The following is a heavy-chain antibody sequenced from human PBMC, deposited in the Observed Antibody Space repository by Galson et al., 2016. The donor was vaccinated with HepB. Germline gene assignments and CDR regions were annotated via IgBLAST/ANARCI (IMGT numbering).Heavy chain of an antibody. Sequence: SLRLSCAASGFTVSTNYMSWVRQAPGKALEWVSVTYSGGKTYYADSVKGRFTISTDSAKATLVLQLNRLRADDTAGYYCAREGRSAWLEYWGQGTLVTVSP. V-gene: IGHV3-66*01. CDR2: TYSGGKT. CDR3: AREGRSAWLEY. D-gene: IGHD6-19*01. CDR1: GFTVSTNY. J-gene: IGHJ4*02.